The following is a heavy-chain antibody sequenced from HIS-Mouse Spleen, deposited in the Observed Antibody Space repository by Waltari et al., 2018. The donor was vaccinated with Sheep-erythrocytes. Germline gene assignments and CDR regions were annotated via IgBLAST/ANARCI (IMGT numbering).Heavy chain of an antibody. Sequence: SVKVSCKASGYTFPGYYMHWVRQAPGQGLEWMGWINPNSGGTNYDTSISTAYMELSRLRSDDTAVYYCARGYCSSTSCYGYFQHWGQGTLVTVSS. J-gene: IGHJ1*01. CDR3: ARGYCSSTSCYGYFQH. D-gene: IGHD2-2*01. CDR1: GYTFPGYY. CDR2: INPNSGGT. V-gene: IGHV1-2*02.